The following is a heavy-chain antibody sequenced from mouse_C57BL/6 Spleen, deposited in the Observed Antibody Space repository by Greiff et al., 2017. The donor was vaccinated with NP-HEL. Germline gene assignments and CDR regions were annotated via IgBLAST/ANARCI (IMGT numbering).Heavy chain of an antibody. J-gene: IGHJ2*01. V-gene: IGHV1-53*01. CDR1: GYTFTSYW. CDR2: INPSNGGT. CDR3: ARIWDGYYGYFDY. D-gene: IGHD2-3*01. Sequence: QVQLQQSGTELVKPGASVKLSCKASGYTFTSYWMHWVKQRPGQGLEWIGNINPSNGGTNYNEKFKSKATLTVDKSSSTAYMQLSSLTSEDSAVYYGARIWDGYYGYFDYWGQGTTLTVSS.